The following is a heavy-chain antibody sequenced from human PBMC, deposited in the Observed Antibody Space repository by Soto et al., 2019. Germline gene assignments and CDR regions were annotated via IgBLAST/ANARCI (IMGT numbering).Heavy chain of an antibody. D-gene: IGHD5-12*01. CDR2: INKSGGSR. Sequence: EVQVVETGGGLVQPGGSLRLSCAASGFTFNTFAMTWVRQAPGRGLEWVSRINKSGGSRYYADSVKGRFTVSRDNSNNTLYLQMNSLRAEDTAIYFCAKGAEMPTIPFDYWGQGAQVTVSS. CDR1: GFTFNTFA. CDR3: AKGAEMPTIPFDY. V-gene: IGHV3-23*04. J-gene: IGHJ4*02.